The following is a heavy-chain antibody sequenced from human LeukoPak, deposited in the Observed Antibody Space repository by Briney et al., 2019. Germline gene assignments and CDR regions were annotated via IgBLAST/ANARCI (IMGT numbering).Heavy chain of an antibody. CDR1: GFTFSSYE. Sequence: GGSLRLSCAASGFTFSSYEMNWVRQAPGKGLEWVSYISGSGRTMYYANSVKGRFTISRDNAKNSLYLQMNSLRADDTAVYYCARLDASGLDYWGQGTLVTVSS. J-gene: IGHJ4*02. CDR3: ARLDASGLDY. CDR2: ISGSGRTM. D-gene: IGHD6-19*01. V-gene: IGHV3-48*03.